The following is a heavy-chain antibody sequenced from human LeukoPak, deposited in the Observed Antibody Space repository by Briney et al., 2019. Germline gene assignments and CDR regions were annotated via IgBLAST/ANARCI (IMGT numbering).Heavy chain of an antibody. CDR3: ARAPSIDTYYYDSSGYLGPLDY. CDR2: ISAYNGNT. CDR1: GYTFTSYG. V-gene: IGHV1-18*01. Sequence: ASVKVSCKAPGYTFTSYGISWVRQAPGQGLEWMGWISAYNGNTNYAQKLQGRVTMTTDTSTSTAYMELRSLRSDDTAVYYCARAPSIDTYYYDSSGYLGPLDYWGQGTLVTVSS. J-gene: IGHJ4*02. D-gene: IGHD3-22*01.